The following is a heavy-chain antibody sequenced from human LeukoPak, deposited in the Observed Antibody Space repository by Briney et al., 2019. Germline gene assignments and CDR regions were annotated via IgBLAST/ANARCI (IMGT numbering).Heavy chain of an antibody. D-gene: IGHD1-26*01. V-gene: IGHV4-59*01. J-gene: IGHJ6*03. CDR1: GGSISSYY. CDR2: IYYSGST. Sequence: SETLSLTCTVSGGSISSYYWSWIRQPPGKGLEWIGYIYYSGSTNYNPSLKSRVTISVDTSKNQFSLKLSSVTAADTAVYYCTSGSYSFYYMDVWGKGTTVTVSS. CDR3: TSGSYSFYYMDV.